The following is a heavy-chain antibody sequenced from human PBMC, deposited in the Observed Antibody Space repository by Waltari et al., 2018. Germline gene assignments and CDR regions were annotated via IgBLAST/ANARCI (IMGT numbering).Heavy chain of an antibody. CDR3: AGIRRGFWFFDL. J-gene: IGHJ2*01. CDR1: GMPFTTYS. CDR2: VSGDSGYI. V-gene: IGHV3-48*04. Sequence: EVQLVESGGGLVQPGGSLRLSCAASGMPFTTYSMNWVRQAPGEGVEWISYVSGDSGYIYYADSVRGRFTISRDNAQNSMYLQMNNLRADDTAVYYCAGIRRGFWFFDLWGRGTLVTVSS. D-gene: IGHD3-10*01.